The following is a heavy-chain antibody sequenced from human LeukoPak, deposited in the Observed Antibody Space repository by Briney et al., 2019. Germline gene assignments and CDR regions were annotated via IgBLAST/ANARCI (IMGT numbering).Heavy chain of an antibody. CDR1: GYSFTSYW. D-gene: IGHD6-13*01. J-gene: IGHJ4*02. Sequence: GESLWISCKGSGYSFTSYWITWVRQMPGKGLEWMGRIDPSDSYTNYSPSFQGHVTISADKSISTAYLQWSSLKAADTAMYYCARRVGAWYSVDYWGQGTLVTVSS. V-gene: IGHV5-10-1*01. CDR2: IDPSDSYT. CDR3: ARRVGAWYSVDY.